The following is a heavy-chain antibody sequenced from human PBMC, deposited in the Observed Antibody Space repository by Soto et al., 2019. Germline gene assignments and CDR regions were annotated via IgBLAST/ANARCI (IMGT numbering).Heavy chain of an antibody. J-gene: IGHJ5*02. CDR2: IYYSGST. V-gene: IGHV4-59*01. Sequence: PSETLSLTCTVSGGSISSYYWSWIRQPPGKRLEWIGYIYYSGSTNYNPSLKSRVTISVDTSKNQFSLKLSSVTAADTAVYYCARDRSSSWYSLPEYNWFDPWGQGTLVTVSS. CDR1: GGSISSYY. D-gene: IGHD6-13*01. CDR3: ARDRSSSWYSLPEYNWFDP.